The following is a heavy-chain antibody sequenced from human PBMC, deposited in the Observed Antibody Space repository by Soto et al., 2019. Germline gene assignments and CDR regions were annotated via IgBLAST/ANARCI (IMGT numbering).Heavy chain of an antibody. CDR3: ACLPFSNYGLGAFAI. J-gene: IGHJ3*02. CDR2: VNPSGGST. Sequence: ASVKVSCKASGYTFTSYYMHWVRQAPGQGLEWMGIVNPSGGSTSYAQEFQGRVTMTRDTSTSTVYMELSSLRSEDTAVYYCACLPFSNYGLGAFAICGKGTMVPVSS. D-gene: IGHD4-4*01. V-gene: IGHV1-46*03. CDR1: GYTFTSYY.